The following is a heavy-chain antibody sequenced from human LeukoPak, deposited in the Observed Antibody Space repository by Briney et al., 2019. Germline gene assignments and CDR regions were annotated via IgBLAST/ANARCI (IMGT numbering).Heavy chain of an antibody. CDR1: GFTFSDYY. CDR2: ISSSSSYT. D-gene: IGHD3-10*01. V-gene: IGHV3-11*06. CDR3: ASEDYGSGTPHGMDV. Sequence: GGSLRLSCAASGFTFSDYYMSWIRQAPGKGLEWVSYISSSSSYTNYADSVKGRFTISRDNAKNSLYLQMNSLRAEDTAVYYCASEDYGSGTPHGMDVWGKGTTVTVSS. J-gene: IGHJ6*04.